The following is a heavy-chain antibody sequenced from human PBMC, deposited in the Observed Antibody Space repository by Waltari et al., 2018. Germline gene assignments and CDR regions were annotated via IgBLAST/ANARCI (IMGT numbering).Heavy chain of an antibody. V-gene: IGHV4-39*07. CDR1: GGSISSSSYY. Sequence: QLQLQESGPGLVKPSETLSLTCTVSGGSISSSSYYWGWIRQPPGKGLEWIGGIYYRGSTYYNPSLKSRVTISVDTSKNQFSLKLSSVTAAYTAVYYCAREEWGVSSWGRWFDPWGQGTLVTVSS. J-gene: IGHJ5*02. CDR2: IYYRGST. D-gene: IGHD6-13*01. CDR3: AREEWGVSSWGRWFDP.